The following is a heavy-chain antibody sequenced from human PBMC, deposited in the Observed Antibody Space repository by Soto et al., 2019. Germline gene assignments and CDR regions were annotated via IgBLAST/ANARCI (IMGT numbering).Heavy chain of an antibody. CDR3: ARGPGWEPGLSTFYAMGV. D-gene: IGHD1-26*01. V-gene: IGHV1-3*01. CDR2: INAGNGNT. CDR1: GYTFTSYA. Sequence: ASVKVSCKASGYTFTSYAMNWVRQAPGQRLEWMGWINAGNGNTNYSQKLQGRVTITRDTSTSTAYMELRSLRSDDTAVYFCARGPGWEPGLSTFYAMGVWGQGTTVTVSS. J-gene: IGHJ6*02.